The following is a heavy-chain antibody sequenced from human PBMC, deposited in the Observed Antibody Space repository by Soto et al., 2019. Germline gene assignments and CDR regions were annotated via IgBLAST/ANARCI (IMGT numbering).Heavy chain of an antibody. CDR3: ATRHGLDLDAYY. CDR2: FFIGGNT. CDR1: GGSISSTTYY. D-gene: IGHD3-10*01. Sequence: PSEPLSLAYTDSGGSISSTTYYWGWMRQPPGKGLEWIASFFIGGNTYYNPSLKSRVTISVDTSKNHFSLNLGSVTAADTAVYFCATRHGLDLDAYYWGQGILVT. J-gene: IGHJ4*02. V-gene: IGHV4-39*01.